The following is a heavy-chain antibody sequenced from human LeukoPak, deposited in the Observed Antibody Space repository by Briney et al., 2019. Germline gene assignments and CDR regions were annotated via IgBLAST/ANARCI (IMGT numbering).Heavy chain of an antibody. CDR1: GFSFSSNW. CDR2: ISPDGSEK. D-gene: IGHD3-3*01. Sequence: GGSLRLSCAASGFSFSSNWMTWVRQAPGKGLEWVGNISPDGSEKFYVDSVRGRFTISRDNAKSSLYLQMSSLRADDTAVYYCARERQNKDFWSGGDYWGQGTLVTVSS. CDR3: ARERQNKDFWSGGDY. J-gene: IGHJ4*02. V-gene: IGHV3-7*01.